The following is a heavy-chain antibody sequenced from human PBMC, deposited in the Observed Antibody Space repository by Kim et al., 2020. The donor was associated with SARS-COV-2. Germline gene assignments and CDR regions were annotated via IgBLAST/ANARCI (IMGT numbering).Heavy chain of an antibody. Sequence: SETLSLTCTVSGGSISSSSYYWGWIRQPPGKGLEWIGSIYYSGSTYYNPSLKSRVTISVDTSKNQFSLKLSSVTAADTAVYYCARLTIFGVVLGYFQHWGQGTLVTVSS. CDR1: GGSISSSSYY. D-gene: IGHD3-3*01. CDR2: IYYSGST. J-gene: IGHJ1*01. V-gene: IGHV4-39*01. CDR3: ARLTIFGVVLGYFQH.